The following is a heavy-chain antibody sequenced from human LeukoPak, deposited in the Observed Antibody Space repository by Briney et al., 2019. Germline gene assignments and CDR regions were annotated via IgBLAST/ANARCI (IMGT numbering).Heavy chain of an antibody. CDR3: AISGGYWAWAH. D-gene: IGHD1-26*01. Sequence: GGSLRISCAASGFTFSSYEMNWVRQAPGKGLEWVSYISSSGSTIYYADSVKGRFTISRDNAKNSLYLQMNSLRADDTAVYYCAISGGYWAWAHWGQGTLVTVSS. CDR2: ISSSGSTI. V-gene: IGHV3-48*03. CDR1: GFTFSSYE. J-gene: IGHJ4*02.